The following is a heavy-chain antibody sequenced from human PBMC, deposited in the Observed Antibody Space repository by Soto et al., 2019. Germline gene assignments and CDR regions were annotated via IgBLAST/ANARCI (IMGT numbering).Heavy chain of an antibody. V-gene: IGHV3-33*01. J-gene: IGHJ6*02. D-gene: IGHD3-22*01. CDR1: GFTFSSYG. CDR2: IWYDGGNK. CDR3: ARHYYDSSDTGGMDV. Sequence: LRLSCAASGFTFSSYGMHWVRQAPGKGLEWVAVIWYDGGNKYYADSVKGRFTISRDNSKNTLYLQMNSLRAEDTAVYYCARHYYDSSDTGGMDVWGQGTTVTVSS.